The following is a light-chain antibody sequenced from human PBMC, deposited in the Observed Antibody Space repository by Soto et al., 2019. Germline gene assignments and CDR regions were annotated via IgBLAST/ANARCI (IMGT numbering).Light chain of an antibody. CDR2: EAT. Sequence: QSALTQPASVSGSPGQSITISCSGSSSDIGSYDLVSWYQQQPGKAPKPLIYEATKRSSGVSNRFSGSKSGNTASLTISGLQAEDEADYYCSSHSGSVTYVVFGGGTQLTVL. CDR3: SSHSGSVTYVV. J-gene: IGLJ2*01. V-gene: IGLV2-23*01. CDR1: SSDIGSYDL.